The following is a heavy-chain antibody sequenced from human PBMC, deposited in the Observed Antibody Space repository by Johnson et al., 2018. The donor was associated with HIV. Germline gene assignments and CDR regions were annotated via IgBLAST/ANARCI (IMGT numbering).Heavy chain of an antibody. J-gene: IGHJ3*02. Sequence: QVQLVESGGGVVQPGRSVRLSCAASGFTFSNYAIHWVRQAPGKGLEWVAVISYDGSTKYYADPVKGRFTISRDNSKNTMYLQMNSLRGEDTAVYYCATQVDTVMRIGSNAFDIWGQGTMVTVSS. CDR1: GFTFSNYA. CDR2: ISYDGSTK. D-gene: IGHD5-18*01. V-gene: IGHV3-30*03. CDR3: ATQVDTVMRIGSNAFDI.